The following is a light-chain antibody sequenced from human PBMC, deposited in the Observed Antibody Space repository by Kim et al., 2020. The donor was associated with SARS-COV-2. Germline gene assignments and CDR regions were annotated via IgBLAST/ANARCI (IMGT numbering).Light chain of an antibody. CDR1: SGHSSYA. V-gene: IGLV4-69*01. CDR3: QTWATGIWV. CDR2: LNSDGSH. Sequence: QLVLTPSPSASASLGASVKLTCTLSSGHSSYAIAWHQQQPEKGPRYLMNLNSDGSHTNGDGIPDRFSGASSGAERYRTISSRQSEDEADYYCQTWATGIWVFGGGTKLTVL. J-gene: IGLJ3*02.